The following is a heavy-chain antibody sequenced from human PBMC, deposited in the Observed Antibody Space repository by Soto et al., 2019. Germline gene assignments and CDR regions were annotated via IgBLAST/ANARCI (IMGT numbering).Heavy chain of an antibody. V-gene: IGHV3-30*18. CDR2: ISYDGSNK. J-gene: IGHJ4*02. Sequence: QVQLVESGGGVVQPGRSLRLSCAASGFTFSSYGMHWVRQAPGKGLEWVAVISYDGSNKYYADSVKGRFTISRDNSKNTLYLQMNSLRAEDTDVYYCAKNVGRDGWIDYWGQGTLVTVS. D-gene: IGHD6-19*01. CDR3: AKNVGRDGWIDY. CDR1: GFTFSSYG.